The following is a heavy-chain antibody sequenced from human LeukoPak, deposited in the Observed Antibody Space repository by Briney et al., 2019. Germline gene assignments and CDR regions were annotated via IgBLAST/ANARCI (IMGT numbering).Heavy chain of an antibody. J-gene: IGHJ6*02. CDR3: ASEGGGSGPYYYYGMDV. V-gene: IGHV4-59*01. D-gene: IGHD3-10*01. CDR1: GGSISSYY. Sequence: PSETLFLTCTVSGGSISSYYWSWIRQPPGKGLEWIGYIYYSGSTNYNPSLKSRVTISVDTSKNQFSLKLSSVTAADTAVYYCASEGGGSGPYYYYGMDVWGQGTTVTVSS. CDR2: IYYSGST.